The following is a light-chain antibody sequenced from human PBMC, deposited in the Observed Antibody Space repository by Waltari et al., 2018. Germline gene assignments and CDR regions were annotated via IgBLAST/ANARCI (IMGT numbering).Light chain of an antibody. CDR1: SRGVGSHDFNL. V-gene: IGLV2-23*01. CDR3: CSYAGSDTWV. CDR2: EGN. J-gene: IGLJ3*02. Sequence: QSALTQPASVSGSPGQSITISCTGTSRGVGSHDFNLVPRYQQHPGKAPKLMIYEGNKRPSGVSSRFSGSKSGNTASLTISGLQAEDEADYYCCSYAGSDTWVFGGGTKLTVL.